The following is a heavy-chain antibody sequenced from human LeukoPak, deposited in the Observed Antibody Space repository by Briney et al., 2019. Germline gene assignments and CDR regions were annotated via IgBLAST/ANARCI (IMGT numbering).Heavy chain of an antibody. CDR1: GFTFSSYS. D-gene: IGHD4-11*01. CDR3: ANIDTVTFAYNWFDS. V-gene: IGHV3-23*01. Sequence: GGSLRLSCAASGFTFSSYSMSWVRQAPGKGLEWVSAISGSGGSTYYADSGKGRFTISRDNSKNTLYLQMNSLRAEDTAVYYCANIDTVTFAYNWFDSWGQGTLVTVSS. J-gene: IGHJ5*01. CDR2: ISGSGGST.